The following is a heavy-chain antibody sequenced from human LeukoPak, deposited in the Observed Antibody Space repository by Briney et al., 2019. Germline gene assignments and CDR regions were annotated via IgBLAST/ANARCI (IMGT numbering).Heavy chain of an antibody. CDR2: ISWNSGSI. V-gene: IGHV3-9*03. CDR3: AKGAANNYYNYIDV. J-gene: IGHJ6*03. CDR1: GFTFDDYA. Sequence: SGGSLRLSCAASGFTFDDYAMHWVRQAPGKGLEWVSGISWNSGSIGYADSVKGRFTISRDNAKNSLYLQMNSLRAEDMALYYCAKGAANNYYNYIDVWGKGTTVTVSS. D-gene: IGHD6-13*01.